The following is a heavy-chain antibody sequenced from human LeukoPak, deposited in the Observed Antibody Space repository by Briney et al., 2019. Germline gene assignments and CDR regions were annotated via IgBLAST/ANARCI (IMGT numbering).Heavy chain of an antibody. J-gene: IGHJ6*02. CDR1: GFTFSSYA. CDR3: ARPRVATIYYYYYYGMDV. V-gene: IGHV3-30*04. D-gene: IGHD5-12*01. CDR2: ISYDGSNK. Sequence: GGSLRPSCAASGFTFSSYAMHWVRQAPGKGLEWVAVISYDGSNKYYADSVKGRFTISRDNSKNTLYLQMNSLRAEDTAVYYCARPRVATIYYYYYYGMDVWGQGTTVTVSS.